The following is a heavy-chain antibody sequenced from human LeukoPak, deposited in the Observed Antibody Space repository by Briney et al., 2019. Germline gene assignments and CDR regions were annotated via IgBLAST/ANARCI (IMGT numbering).Heavy chain of an antibody. D-gene: IGHD3-10*01. Sequence: GGSLRLSCAASGFPFSNAWMNWVRQAPGKGLEWVGRITTKAEGGTTDYAAPVKGRFSISRDDSKNTVYLQMNSLKTEDTAVYYCASYGSGSHDYWGQGSLVTVSS. CDR2: ITTKAEGGTT. J-gene: IGHJ4*02. CDR3: ASYGSGSHDY. V-gene: IGHV3-15*07. CDR1: GFPFSNAW.